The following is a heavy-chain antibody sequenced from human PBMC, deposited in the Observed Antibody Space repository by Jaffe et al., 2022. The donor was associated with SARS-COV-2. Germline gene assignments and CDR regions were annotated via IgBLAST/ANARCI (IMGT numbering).Heavy chain of an antibody. V-gene: IGHV3-48*03. D-gene: IGHD5-12*01. CDR3: ARAHHGYPSGYFDY. CDR1: GFTFSSYE. J-gene: IGHJ4*02. CDR2: ISSSGSTI. Sequence: EVQLVESGGGLVQPGGSLRLSCAASGFTFSSYEMNWVRQAPGKGLEWVSYISSSGSTIYYADSVKGRFTISRDNAKNSLYLQMNSLRAEDTAVYYCARAHHGYPSGYFDYWGQGTLVTVSS.